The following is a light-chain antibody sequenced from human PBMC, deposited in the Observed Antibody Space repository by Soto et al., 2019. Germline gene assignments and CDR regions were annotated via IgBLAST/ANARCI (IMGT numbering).Light chain of an antibody. CDR2: STN. CDR3: SAWDGSLNGDV. CDR1: DSNIGRRT. Sequence: QSVLTQPPSASGTPGQRVTISCSGSDSNIGRRTVNWYQQLPGSAPRVLIYSTNQRPSGVPGRFSGSKSGTSASLAISGLQSEDEAEYYCSAWDGSLNGDVFGTGTKVTVL. J-gene: IGLJ1*01. V-gene: IGLV1-44*01.